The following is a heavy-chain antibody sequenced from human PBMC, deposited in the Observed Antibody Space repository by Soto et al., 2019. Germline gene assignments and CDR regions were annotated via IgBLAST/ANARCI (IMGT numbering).Heavy chain of an antibody. Sequence: QVQLVESGGGVVQPGRSLRLSCAASGFTFDTYDMHWVRQAPGKGLEWVALISYDGGNNYYADSVKGRFTISRDNSKNTVYLQMNSLRADDTAVYHCAQPNGAKYWYDFDYWGQGILVTVSS. CDR2: ISYDGGNN. D-gene: IGHD2-8*01. CDR1: GFTFDTYD. CDR3: AQPNGAKYWYDFDY. J-gene: IGHJ4*02. V-gene: IGHV3-30-3*01.